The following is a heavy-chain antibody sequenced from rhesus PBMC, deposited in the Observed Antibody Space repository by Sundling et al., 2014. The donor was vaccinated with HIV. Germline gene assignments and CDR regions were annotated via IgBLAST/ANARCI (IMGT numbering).Heavy chain of an antibody. D-gene: IGHD1-26*01. CDR3: ATNNWNYEAPLDF. V-gene: IGHV4-169*01. Sequence: QLQLQESGPGLVKPSETLSVTCAVSGGSISSSYWSWIRQAPGKGLEWIGEINGDSGSTNYNPSLKSRVTISRDTSKYQFSLKLTSVTAAATAVYYCATNNWNYEAPLDFWGQGVVVTVSS. J-gene: IGHJ6*01. CDR2: INGDSGST. CDR1: GGSISSSY.